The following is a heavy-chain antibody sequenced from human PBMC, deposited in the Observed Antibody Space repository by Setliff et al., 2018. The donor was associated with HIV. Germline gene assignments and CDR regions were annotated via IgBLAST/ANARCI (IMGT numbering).Heavy chain of an antibody. CDR3: ATSSRINYYSYMDV. Sequence: ASVKVSCKASGYTFTSYGISWVRQAPGQGLEWMGWISAYNGNTNYAQKLQGRVTMTTDTSTSTAYMELRSLRSDDTAVYYCATSSRINYYSYMDVWGKGTTVTVSS. J-gene: IGHJ6*03. CDR1: GYTFTSYG. V-gene: IGHV1-18*01. D-gene: IGHD2-2*01. CDR2: ISAYNGNT.